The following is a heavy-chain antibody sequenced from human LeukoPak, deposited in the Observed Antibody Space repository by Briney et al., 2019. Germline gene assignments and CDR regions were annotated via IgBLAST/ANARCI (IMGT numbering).Heavy chain of an antibody. Sequence: GGSLRLSCAASGFTFNTYAMSWVRQAPGKGLEWVSSISSSSSYIYYADSVKGRFTISRDNAKNSLYLQMNSLRAEDTAVYYCARDGDYYDSRGDAFDIWGQGAMVTVAS. CDR3: ARDGDYYDSRGDAFDI. CDR2: ISSSSSYI. D-gene: IGHD3-22*01. J-gene: IGHJ3*02. CDR1: GFTFNTYA. V-gene: IGHV3-21*01.